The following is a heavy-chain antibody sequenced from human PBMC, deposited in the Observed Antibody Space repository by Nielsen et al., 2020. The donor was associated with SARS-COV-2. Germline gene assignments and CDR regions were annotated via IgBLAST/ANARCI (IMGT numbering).Heavy chain of an antibody. CDR1: GFTFSSYG. CDR3: AKDTLPIAVAAHS. J-gene: IGHJ4*02. V-gene: IGHV3-30*18. Sequence: GESLKISCAASGFTFSSYGMHWVRQAPGKGLEWVAVISYDGSNKYYADSVKGRFTISRDNSKNTLYLQMNSLRAEDTAVYYCAKDTLPIAVAAHSWGQGTLVTVSS. D-gene: IGHD6-19*01. CDR2: ISYDGSNK.